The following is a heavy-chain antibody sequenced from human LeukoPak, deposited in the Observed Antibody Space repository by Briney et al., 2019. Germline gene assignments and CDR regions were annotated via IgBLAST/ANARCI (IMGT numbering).Heavy chain of an antibody. V-gene: IGHV1-2*02. CDR1: GYTFTGYY. CDR2: INPNSGGT. J-gene: IGHJ3*02. D-gene: IGHD2-15*01. Sequence: GASVKVSCKASGYTFTGYYMHWVRQAPGQGLEWMGWINPNSGGTNYAQKFQGRVTMTRDTSISTAYMELSRLRSDDTAVYYCARDRDGIVVVVAAPGAFDIWGQGTMVTVSS. CDR3: ARDRDGIVVVVAAPGAFDI.